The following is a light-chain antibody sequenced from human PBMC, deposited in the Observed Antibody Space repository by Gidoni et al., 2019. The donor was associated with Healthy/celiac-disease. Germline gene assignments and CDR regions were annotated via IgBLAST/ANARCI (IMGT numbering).Light chain of an antibody. CDR1: SSNIGAGYD. V-gene: IGLV1-40*01. J-gene: IGLJ1*01. CDR3: QSYDSSLSDSYV. Sequence: QSVLTQPPSVSGAPGQRVPIPCTGSSSNIGAGYDVPWYQQLPGTAPNLLIYGNSNRPSGVPDRFSGSKSGTSASLAITGLQAEDEADYYCQSYDSSLSDSYVFGTGTKVTVL. CDR2: GNS.